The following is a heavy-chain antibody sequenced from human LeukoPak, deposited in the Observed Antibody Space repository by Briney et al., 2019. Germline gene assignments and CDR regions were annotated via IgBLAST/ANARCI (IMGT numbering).Heavy chain of an antibody. D-gene: IGHD1-26*01. CDR1: GFTFSNYG. CDR3: AKVWHLVGADPPYFVL. J-gene: IGHJ2*01. CDR2: ISYEGRNK. Sequence: GGSLSLSCAASGFTFSNYGMHWVRHAPGKGLECVVDISYEGRNKFYADSVRGRLTISRVNSSNSLYLQIHSRSPEDTVVYYCAKVWHLVGADPPYFVLRGGGSLVTDSS. V-gene: IGHV3-30*13.